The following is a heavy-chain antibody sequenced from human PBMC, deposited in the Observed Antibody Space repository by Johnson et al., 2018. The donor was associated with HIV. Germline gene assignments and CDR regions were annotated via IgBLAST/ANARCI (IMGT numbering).Heavy chain of an antibody. CDR3: ARLRGAFDM. J-gene: IGHJ3*02. CDR2: ISSNGGST. CDR1: GFTFSSYA. Sequence: MQLVESGGGLVQPGGSLRLSCAASGFTFSSYAMHWVRQAPGKGLEYVSGISSNGGSTYYAKSVKGRFTISRENSKNTLYLQMGSLRVEDMAVYYCARLRGAFDMWGQGTMVTVSS. V-gene: IGHV3-64*01. D-gene: IGHD3-10*01.